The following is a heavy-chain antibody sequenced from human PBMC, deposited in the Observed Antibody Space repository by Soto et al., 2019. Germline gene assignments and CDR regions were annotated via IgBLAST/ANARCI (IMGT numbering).Heavy chain of an antibody. Sequence: GGSLRLSCAASGFTFSSYSMNWVRQAPGRGLEWVAYITSSSDTIYYSGSVKGRFTISRDNGKNSLFLQMNSLRDEDTAVYYCARVVVVIPPGYYYAMDVWGQGTTVTVSS. V-gene: IGHV3-48*02. D-gene: IGHD3-22*01. CDR3: ARVVVVIPPGYYYAMDV. J-gene: IGHJ6*02. CDR2: ITSSSDTI. CDR1: GFTFSSYS.